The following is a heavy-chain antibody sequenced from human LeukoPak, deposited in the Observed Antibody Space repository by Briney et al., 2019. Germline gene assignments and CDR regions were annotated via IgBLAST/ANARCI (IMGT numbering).Heavy chain of an antibody. J-gene: IGHJ5*02. V-gene: IGHV3-7*03. D-gene: IGHD3-10*01. CDR1: GFTFSNYW. Sequence: GGSLRLSCAASGFTFSNYWMNWVRQAPGKGLEWVANIKQAGSEKYYVDSVKGRFTISRDNAENSLYLQMNSLRAEDTAVYYCARVASRSGNWFDPWGQGTLVTVSS. CDR2: IKQAGSEK. CDR3: ARVASRSGNWFDP.